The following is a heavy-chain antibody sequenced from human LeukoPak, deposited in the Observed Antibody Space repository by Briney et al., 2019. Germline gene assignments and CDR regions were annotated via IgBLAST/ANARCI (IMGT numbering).Heavy chain of an antibody. CDR3: VSPRGFSYGYFDY. Sequence: PSETLSLTCTVSGGSITGYHWGWIRQPPGKGLEWIGSIYYSKNTYYNPSLKSRVTISADTSKNQFSLTLGSVSATDTAVYYCVSPRGFSYGYFDYWGQGTLVTVSS. CDR2: IYYSKNT. D-gene: IGHD5-18*01. CDR1: GGSITGYH. J-gene: IGHJ4*02. V-gene: IGHV4-39*01.